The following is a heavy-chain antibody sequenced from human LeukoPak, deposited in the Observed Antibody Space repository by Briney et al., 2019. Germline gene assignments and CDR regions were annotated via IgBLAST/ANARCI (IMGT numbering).Heavy chain of an antibody. CDR1: GVSISSYY. Sequence: SETLSLSCTVSGVSISSYYWSWIRQPPGKGLEWIGYIYYSGSTNYNPSLKSRVTISVDTSKNQFSLKLSSVTAADTAVYYCARDNWVGATSGGPHYYYYLDLGPEGTTVTVSS. D-gene: IGHD1-26*01. CDR3: ARDNWVGATSGGPHYYYYLDL. CDR2: IYYSGST. V-gene: IGHV4-59*01. J-gene: IGHJ6*03.